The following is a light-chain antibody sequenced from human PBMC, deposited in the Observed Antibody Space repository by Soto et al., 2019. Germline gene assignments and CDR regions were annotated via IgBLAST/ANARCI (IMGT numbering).Light chain of an antibody. CDR2: GSS. CDR3: QSYGSSLSGVV. V-gene: IGLV1-40*01. Sequence: QSVLTQPPSASGAPGQRVTIPCTGSSSNIGAGYDVHWYQQLPGTAPKLLIYGSSNRPSGVPDRFSGSKSGTSASLAITGLQAEDEADYYCQSYGSSLSGVVFGGGTKVTVL. CDR1: SSNIGAGYD. J-gene: IGLJ2*01.